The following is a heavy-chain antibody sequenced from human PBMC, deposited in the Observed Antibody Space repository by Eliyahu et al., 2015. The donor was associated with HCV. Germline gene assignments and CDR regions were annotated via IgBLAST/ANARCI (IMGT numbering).Heavy chain of an antibody. J-gene: IGHJ6*02. D-gene: IGHD6-13*01. Sequence: EVQLVESGGGLIQPGGSLRLSCAASGFTXSSNYMGWVRQAPGKGLXWVSVIYXGGSTYYAXSVKGRXXISRDNSKNTLYLQMNSLXAEDTAVYYCASWGLGYSNPDYYYYGMDVWGQGTTVTVSS. CDR3: ASWGLGYSNPDYYYYGMDV. CDR2: IYXGGST. V-gene: IGHV3-53*01. CDR1: GFTXSSNY.